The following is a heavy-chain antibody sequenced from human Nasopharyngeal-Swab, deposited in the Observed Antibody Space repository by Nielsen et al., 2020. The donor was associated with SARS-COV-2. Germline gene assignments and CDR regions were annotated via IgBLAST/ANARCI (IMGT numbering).Heavy chain of an antibody. V-gene: IGHV4-39*01. J-gene: IGHJ6*03. Sequence: WIRQPPGKGLEWIGSIYYSGATYYSPSLKSRLTISVDTSQNQFSLTVSSVTASDTAVYYCVRDNYYHYYTDVWGQGTTVTVSS. CDR2: IYYSGAT. D-gene: IGHD2-15*01. CDR3: VRDNYYHYYTDV.